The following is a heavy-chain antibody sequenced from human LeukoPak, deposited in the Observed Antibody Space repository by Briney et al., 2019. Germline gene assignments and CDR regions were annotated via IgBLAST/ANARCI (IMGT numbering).Heavy chain of an antibody. D-gene: IGHD6-25*01. J-gene: IGHJ4*02. V-gene: IGHV3-11*01. CDR1: GFSFSDYH. CDR2: SSSGSST. Sequence: GGSLRLSCAASGFSFSDYHMNWIRQAPGKGLEWVSYSSSGSSTYYADSVKGRFTISRDYAKNALFLQMNSLRAEDTAVYYCTAAPNTTPGSLGHWGQGTLVTVSS. CDR3: TAAPNTTPGSLGH.